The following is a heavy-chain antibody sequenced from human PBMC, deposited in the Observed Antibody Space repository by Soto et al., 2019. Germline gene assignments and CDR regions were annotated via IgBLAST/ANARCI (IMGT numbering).Heavy chain of an antibody. D-gene: IGHD5-12*01. V-gene: IGHV3-48*01. CDR1: GFTFSSYS. Sequence: PGGSLRLSCAASGFTFSSYSMSWVRQAPGKGLEWVSYISSSSSSIYYADSLKGRFTISRDNAKNSLYLQMNSLRAEDTAVYYCAIQWYIVATYGMDVWGQGTTVTVSS. CDR2: ISSSSSSI. J-gene: IGHJ6*02. CDR3: AIQWYIVATYGMDV.